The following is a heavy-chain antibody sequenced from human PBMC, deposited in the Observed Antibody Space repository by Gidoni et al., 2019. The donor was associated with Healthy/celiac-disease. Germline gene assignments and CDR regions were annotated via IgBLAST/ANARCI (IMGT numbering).Heavy chain of an antibody. V-gene: IGHV3-23*01. D-gene: IGHD3-10*01. CDR2: ISGSGGST. CDR1: GFTFSSYA. Sequence: EVQLLESGGGLVQPGGSLRLACAASGFTFSSYAMSWVRQAPGKGLDGVSAISGSGGSTYYADSVKGRFTISRDNSKNTLYLQMNSLRAEDTAVYYCAKADVLLWFGELLSFDYWGQGTLVTVSS. J-gene: IGHJ4*02. CDR3: AKADVLLWFGELLSFDY.